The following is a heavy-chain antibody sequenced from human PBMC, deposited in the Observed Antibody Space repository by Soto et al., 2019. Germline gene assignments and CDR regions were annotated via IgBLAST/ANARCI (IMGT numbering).Heavy chain of an antibody. Sequence: QVQLVQSGAEVKKPGASVKVSCKASAYTFPSYDIHWVRQATGRGLEWMGRMNPDSGNTGYAQKFQGRVTMTRNTSMSTAYMELSGLRSEDTAVYYCASHYPGMDLWGQGTTVTVSS. CDR3: ASHYPGMDL. D-gene: IGHD3-10*01. V-gene: IGHV1-8*01. J-gene: IGHJ6*02. CDR1: AYTFPSYD. CDR2: MNPDSGNT.